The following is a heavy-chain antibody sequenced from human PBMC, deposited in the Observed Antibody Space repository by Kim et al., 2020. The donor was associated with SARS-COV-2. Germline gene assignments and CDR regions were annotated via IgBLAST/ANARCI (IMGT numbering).Heavy chain of an antibody. J-gene: IGHJ6*02. D-gene: IGHD5-12*01. CDR3: ARHINTGRERWLQFSGMDV. CDR1: GYSFTSYW. V-gene: IGHV5-10-1*01. CDR2: IDPSDSYT. Sequence: GESLKISCKGSGYSFTSYWISWVRQMPGKGLEWMGRIDPSDSYTNYSPSFQGHVTISADKSISTAYLQWSSLKASDTAMYYCARHINTGRERWLQFSGMDVWGQGTTVTVSS.